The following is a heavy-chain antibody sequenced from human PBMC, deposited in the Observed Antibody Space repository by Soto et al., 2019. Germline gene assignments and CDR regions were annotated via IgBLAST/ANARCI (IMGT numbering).Heavy chain of an antibody. Sequence: SETLSLTCAVYGGSFSGYYWSWIRQPPGKGLEWIGEINHSGSTNYNPSLKSRVTISVDTSKNQFSLKLSSVTAADTAVYYCARGRFVYSSSFLGLPVYTWFDPWGQGTLVTVSS. CDR2: INHSGST. J-gene: IGHJ5*02. D-gene: IGHD6-6*01. V-gene: IGHV4-34*01. CDR3: ARGRFVYSSSFLGLPVYTWFDP. CDR1: GGSFSGYY.